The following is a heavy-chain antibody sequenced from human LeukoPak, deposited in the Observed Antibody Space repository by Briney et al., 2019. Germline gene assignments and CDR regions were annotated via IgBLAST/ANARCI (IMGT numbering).Heavy chain of an antibody. CDR2: MYYSGST. J-gene: IGHJ4*02. CDR1: GGSISSSRYY. CDR3: AAYPQYYCGDACHYFDF. V-gene: IGHV4-39*07. D-gene: IGHD2-21*02. Sequence: PSETLSLTCTVSGGSISSSRYYWGWIRQPPGKGLEWIGSMYYSGSTYYNPSLKSRVTISVDTSKNQFSLKLSSVTAADTAVYYCAAYPQYYCGDACHYFDFWGRGTLVTVSS.